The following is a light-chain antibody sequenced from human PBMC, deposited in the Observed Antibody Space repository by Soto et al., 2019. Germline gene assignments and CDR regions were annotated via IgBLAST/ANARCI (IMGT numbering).Light chain of an antibody. CDR2: GAS. J-gene: IGKJ4*01. Sequence: EIVLTQSPGPLSLSPGERASLSCRCSQSVRSGYFAWYQQKPGQAPRLLIVGASSRATGIPDRFSGGGSGTDFTLTISRLEPEDFALYYCHQYDNSPLTFGGGTKVDIK. CDR3: HQYDNSPLT. CDR1: QSVRSGY. V-gene: IGKV3-20*01.